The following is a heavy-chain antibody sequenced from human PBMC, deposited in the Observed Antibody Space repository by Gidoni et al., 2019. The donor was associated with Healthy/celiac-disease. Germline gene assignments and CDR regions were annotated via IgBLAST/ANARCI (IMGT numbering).Heavy chain of an antibody. CDR3: AREGSITIFGVVLDAFDI. V-gene: IGHV4-4*07. J-gene: IGHJ3*02. CDR1: GGSISRYY. D-gene: IGHD3-3*01. Sequence: QVQLQESGPGLVKPSATLSLTCTVSGGSISRYYWGWLRQPAGKGLEWIGRIYTSGSTNYTPSLKSRVTMSVDTSKNQFSLKLSSVTAADTAVYYCAREGSITIFGVVLDAFDIWGQGTMVTVSS. CDR2: IYTSGST.